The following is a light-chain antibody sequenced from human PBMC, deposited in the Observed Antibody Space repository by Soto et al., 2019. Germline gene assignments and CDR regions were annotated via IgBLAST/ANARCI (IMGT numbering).Light chain of an antibody. CDR2: GAS. Sequence: EIVLTQSPGTLCLSPWERSTLSCRASQSVTSSYLAWYRQKPGQAPRLLIYGASSRATGIPDRFSGSGSGTDFTLTISRLEPEDFAVYYCQQYGSSPPWTFGQGTKVDI. V-gene: IGKV3-20*01. CDR3: QQYGSSPPWT. CDR1: QSVTSSY. J-gene: IGKJ1*01.